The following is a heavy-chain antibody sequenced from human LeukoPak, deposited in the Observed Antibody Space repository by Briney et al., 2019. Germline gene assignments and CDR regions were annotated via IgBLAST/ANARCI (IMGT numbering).Heavy chain of an antibody. D-gene: IGHD3-10*01. J-gene: IGHJ4*02. CDR1: GFTFSSYS. V-gene: IGHV3-48*01. CDR3: ARDRLLWFGEF. Sequence: PGGSLRLSCAASGFTFSSYSMNWVRQAPGKGLEWVSHISSSSSTIYYADSVKGRFTISRDNAKNSLYLQMNSLRAEDTAVYYCARDRLLWFGEFWGQGTLVTVSS. CDR2: ISSSSSTI.